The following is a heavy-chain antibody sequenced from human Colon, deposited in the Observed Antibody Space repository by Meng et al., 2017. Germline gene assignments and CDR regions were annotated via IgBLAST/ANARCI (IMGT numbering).Heavy chain of an antibody. CDR3: ASGRKYCSSTSCYGQFDY. D-gene: IGHD2-2*01. CDR1: GGSISSSNW. V-gene: IGHV4-4*02. Sequence: QGRLPEAGPGLVKPSGTLSLTCAVAGGSISSSNWWSWVRQPPGKGLEWIGEIYHSGSTNYNPSLKSRVTISVDKSKNQFSLKLSSVTAADTAVYYCASGRKYCSSTSCYGQFDYWGQGTLVTVSS. CDR2: IYHSGST. J-gene: IGHJ4*02.